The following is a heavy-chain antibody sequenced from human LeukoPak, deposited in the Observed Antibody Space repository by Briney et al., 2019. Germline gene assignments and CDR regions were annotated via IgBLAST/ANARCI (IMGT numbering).Heavy chain of an antibody. D-gene: IGHD4-17*01. CDR1: GFTFSSYA. V-gene: IGHV3-66*01. CDR3: ARGDKDYGDSFAPVRWFDP. J-gene: IGHJ5*02. Sequence: SGGSLRLSCAASGFTFSSYAMSWVRQAPGKGLEWVSVIYSGGSTYYADSVKGRFTISRDNSKNTLYLQMNSLRAEDTAVYYCARGDKDYGDSFAPVRWFDPWGQGTLVTVSS. CDR2: IYSGGST.